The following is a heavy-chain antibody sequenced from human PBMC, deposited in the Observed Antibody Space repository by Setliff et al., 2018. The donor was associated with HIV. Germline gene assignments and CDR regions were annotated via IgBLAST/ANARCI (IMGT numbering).Heavy chain of an antibody. Sequence: SETLSLTCAVYGGSFSGYHWSWLRQAPGKGLEWFGEINHTGSSNYNPSLNSRVIILLDPSKNQFSLRLSSVTAADTAVYYCARLIGRYGVVVRPNGHAFDVWGQGTMVTVSS. CDR1: GGSFSGYH. CDR2: INHTGSS. CDR3: ARLIGRYGVVVRPNGHAFDV. D-gene: IGHD3-3*01. J-gene: IGHJ3*01. V-gene: IGHV4-34*01.